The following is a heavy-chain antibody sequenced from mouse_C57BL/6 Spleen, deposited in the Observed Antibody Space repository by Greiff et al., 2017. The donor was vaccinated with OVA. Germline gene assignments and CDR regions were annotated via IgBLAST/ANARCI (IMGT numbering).Heavy chain of an antibody. V-gene: IGHV1-82*01. CDR2: IYPGDGDT. Sequence: QVQLQQSGPELVKPGASVQISCKASGYAFSSSWMNWVKQRPGKGLEWIGRIYPGDGDTNYNGKFKGKATLTADKSSSTAYMQLSSLTSEDSAVYFCAKVYGSRYFDVWGTGTTVTVSS. CDR1: GYAFSSSW. CDR3: AKVYGSRYFDV. D-gene: IGHD1-1*01. J-gene: IGHJ1*03.